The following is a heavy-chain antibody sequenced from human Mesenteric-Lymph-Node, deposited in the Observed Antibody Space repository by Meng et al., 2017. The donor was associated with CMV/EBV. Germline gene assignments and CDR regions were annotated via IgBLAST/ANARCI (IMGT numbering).Heavy chain of an antibody. CDR1: FTFSDYY. V-gene: IGHV3-11*01. CDR2: ISSSGSTI. Sequence: FTFSDYYMSWIRQAPGKGLEWVSYISSSGSTIYYADSVKGRFTISRDNAKNSLYLQMNSLRAEDTAVYYCAREGYDILTGPIQPPDYWGQGTLVTVSS. D-gene: IGHD3-9*01. J-gene: IGHJ4*02. CDR3: AREGYDILTGPIQPPDY.